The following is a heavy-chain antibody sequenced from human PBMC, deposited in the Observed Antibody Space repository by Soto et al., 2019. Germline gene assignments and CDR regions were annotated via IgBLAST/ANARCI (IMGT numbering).Heavy chain of an antibody. CDR1: GFTLSSHS. CDR3: ARDLGAMTQYYYYYGMDV. CDR2: ISSSSSYI. D-gene: IGHD5-12*01. V-gene: IGHV3-21*06. Sequence: EVQLVESGGGLVKPGGSLKLSCAASGFTLSSHSMNWVRQAPGKGLEWVSSISSSSSYIYYADSVKGRFTISRDNAKNSLYLQMNSLRDDDTAVYYCARDLGAMTQYYYYYGMDVWGQGTTVTVSS. J-gene: IGHJ6*02.